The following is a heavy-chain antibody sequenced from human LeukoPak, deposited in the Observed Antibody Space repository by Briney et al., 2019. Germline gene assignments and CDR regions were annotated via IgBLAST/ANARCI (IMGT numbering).Heavy chain of an antibody. CDR2: IYYSGST. CDR3: ARAENCSGGSCFFGKYGMDV. CDR1: GGSISSGDYY. V-gene: IGHV4-30-4*01. D-gene: IGHD2-15*01. Sequence: PSQTPSLTCTVSGGSISSGDYYWSWIRQPPGKGLEWIGYIYYSGSTYYNPSLKSRVTISVDTSKNQFSLKLSSVTAADTAVYYCARAENCSGGSCFFGKYGMDVWGQGTTVTVSS. J-gene: IGHJ6*02.